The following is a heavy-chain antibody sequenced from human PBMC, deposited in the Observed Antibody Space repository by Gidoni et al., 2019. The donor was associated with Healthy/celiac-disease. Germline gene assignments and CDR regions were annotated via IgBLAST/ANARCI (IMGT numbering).Heavy chain of an antibody. CDR1: GGSFSGYY. V-gene: IGHV4-34*01. Sequence: QVQLQQWGAGLLKPSETLSLTCAVYGGSFSGYYWSWIRQPPGKGLEWIGEINHSGSTNYNPSLKSRVTISVDTSKNQFSLKLSSVTAADTAVYYCARGRGYSGYDYLYYYGMDVWGQGTTVTVSS. CDR2: INHSGST. CDR3: ARGRGYSGYDYLYYYGMDV. J-gene: IGHJ6*02. D-gene: IGHD5-12*01.